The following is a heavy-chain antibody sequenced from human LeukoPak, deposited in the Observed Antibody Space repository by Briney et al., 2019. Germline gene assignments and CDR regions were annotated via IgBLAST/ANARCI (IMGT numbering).Heavy chain of an antibody. J-gene: IGHJ4*02. CDR2: IKSVGSST. V-gene: IGHV3-74*01. CDR1: GFIFSDYW. D-gene: IGHD3-16*01. Sequence: GGSLRLSCAASGFIFSDYWMHWVRQGPGKGLVWVSRIKSVGSSTSYADSVKGRFTISRDNAKNTVYVHMNSLRDEDTAVYYCARGGRYAYFLDYWGQGTLVTVSS. CDR3: ARGGRYAYFLDY.